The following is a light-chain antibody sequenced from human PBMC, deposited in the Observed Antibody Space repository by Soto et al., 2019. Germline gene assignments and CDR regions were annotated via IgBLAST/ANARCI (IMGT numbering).Light chain of an antibody. J-gene: IGKJ5*01. CDR3: QQRSNWPIP. Sequence: EIVLTQSPATLSLSPGERATLSCRASQSVSSYLAWYQQKPGQAPRLLIYDASNRATGIPARFSGSGSGTDFTRTISSLEPEDFAVYYCQQRSNWPIPFGQGPRLEIK. CDR2: DAS. CDR1: QSVSSY. V-gene: IGKV3-11*01.